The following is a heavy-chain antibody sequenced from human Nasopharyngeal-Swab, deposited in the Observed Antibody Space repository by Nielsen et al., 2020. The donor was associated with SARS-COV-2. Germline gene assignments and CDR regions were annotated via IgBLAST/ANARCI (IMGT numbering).Heavy chain of an antibody. CDR2: TYYRSKWYN. V-gene: IGHV6-1*01. J-gene: IGHJ6*03. Sequence: WIRQSPSRGLEWLRRTYYRSKWYNDYAVSVKSRITINPDTSKNQFSLQLNSVTPEDTAVYYCARDGGGYSGYDYPLYYYYYMDVWGKGTTVTVSS. D-gene: IGHD5-12*01. CDR3: ARDGGGYSGYDYPLYYYYYMDV.